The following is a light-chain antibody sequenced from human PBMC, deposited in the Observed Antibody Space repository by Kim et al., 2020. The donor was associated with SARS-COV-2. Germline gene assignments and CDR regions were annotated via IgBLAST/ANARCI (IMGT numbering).Light chain of an antibody. J-gene: IGKJ5*01. Sequence: SPGERAPLSCGASQSVSNNYLAWYQQKPGLAPRLVMFDASRRATGIPDRFSGSGSGTDFTLTINRLEPEDFAVYYCQQYGRSPITFGQGTRLEIK. V-gene: IGKV3D-20*01. CDR2: DAS. CDR1: QSVSNNY. CDR3: QQYGRSPIT.